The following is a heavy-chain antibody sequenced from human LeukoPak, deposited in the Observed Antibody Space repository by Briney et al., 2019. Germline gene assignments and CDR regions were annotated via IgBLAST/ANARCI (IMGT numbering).Heavy chain of an antibody. CDR1: GYTFSSYE. CDR2: ISSTGSTI. CDR3: SRHFPYGDSYFVY. J-gene: IGHJ4*02. Sequence: PGGSLRLSCAASGYTFSSYEINWVCQAPGKGLEWVSYISSTGSTIYYADSVKGRFTISRDYATNSLYLQMNSPPGAAQAVNYCSRHFPYGDSYFVYFVQGTLVTVSS. D-gene: IGHD4-17*01. V-gene: IGHV3-48*03.